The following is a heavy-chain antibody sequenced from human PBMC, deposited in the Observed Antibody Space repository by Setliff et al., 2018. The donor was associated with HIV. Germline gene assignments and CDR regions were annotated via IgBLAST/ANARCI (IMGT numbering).Heavy chain of an antibody. CDR2: ISGFNGAT. V-gene: IGHV1-18*01. D-gene: IGHD5-12*01. Sequence: ASVKVSCKASGYTFTNYGFSWVRQAPQQGLEWMGWISGFNGATNSAQKFRDRVTLTTDTSTTTAYMELRSLRSDDTAVYYCARGGGYSGYDGTLDYWGQGTQVTSPQ. J-gene: IGHJ4*02. CDR1: GYTFTNYG. CDR3: ARGGGYSGYDGTLDY.